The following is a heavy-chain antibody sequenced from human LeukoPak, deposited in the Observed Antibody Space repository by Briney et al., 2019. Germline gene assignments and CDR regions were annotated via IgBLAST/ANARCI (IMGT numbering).Heavy chain of an antibody. D-gene: IGHD3-10*01. CDR2: LYSAGST. CDR3: ASGGLGARKYYSDPFHY. V-gene: IGHV3-53*01. CDR1: GFTVSSDY. J-gene: IGHJ4*02. Sequence: GGSLRLSCAVSGFTVSSDYVSWVRQAPGKGLEWVSILYSAGSTYYADSVRGRFTISRDSSKNTVCLQMNSLRAEDTAIYYCASGGLGARKYYSDPFHYWGQGTLVTVSS.